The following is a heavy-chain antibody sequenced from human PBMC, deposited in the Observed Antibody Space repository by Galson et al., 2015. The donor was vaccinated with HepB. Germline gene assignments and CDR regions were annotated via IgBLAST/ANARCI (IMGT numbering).Heavy chain of an antibody. V-gene: IGHV1-18*01. CDR1: GYTFTSYG. Sequence: QSGAEVKKPGASVKVSCKASGYTFTSYGISWVRQAPGQGLEWMGWIGAYNGNTNYAQKLQGRVTMTTDTSTSTAYMELRSLRSDDTAVYYCARDRRLAPMSAVTTRVHWYFDLWGRGTLVTVSS. CDR3: ARDRRLAPMSAVTTRVHWYFDL. J-gene: IGHJ2*01. D-gene: IGHD4-11*01. CDR2: IGAYNGNT.